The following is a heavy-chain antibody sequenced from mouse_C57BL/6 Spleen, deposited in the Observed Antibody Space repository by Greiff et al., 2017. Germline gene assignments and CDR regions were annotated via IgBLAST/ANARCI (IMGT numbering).Heavy chain of an antibody. Sequence: QVQLQQSGAELARPGASVKLSCKASGYTFTSYGISWVKQRTGQGLEWIGEIYPRSGNTYYNEKFKGKATLTADKYSSTADMELRSLTSEDSAVYFCARVVWLLDAMDYWGQGTSVTVSS. V-gene: IGHV1-81*01. CDR3: ARVVWLLDAMDY. J-gene: IGHJ4*01. CDR1: GYTFTSYG. CDR2: IYPRSGNT. D-gene: IGHD2-3*01.